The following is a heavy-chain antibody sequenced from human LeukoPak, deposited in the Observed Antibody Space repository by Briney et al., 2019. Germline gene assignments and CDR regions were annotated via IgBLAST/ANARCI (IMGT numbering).Heavy chain of an antibody. J-gene: IGHJ4*02. CDR1: GFTSSDYS. V-gene: IGHV3-23*01. CDR2: IGGSGRTT. CDR3: AKDDPVLDY. Sequence: GGSLRLSCVASGFTSSDYSMTWVRQAPGKGLEWVSAIGGSGRTTHYADSVQGRFTISRDNSKSTLYLQMSSLRAEDAAVYYCAKDDPVLDYWGQGSLVTVSS.